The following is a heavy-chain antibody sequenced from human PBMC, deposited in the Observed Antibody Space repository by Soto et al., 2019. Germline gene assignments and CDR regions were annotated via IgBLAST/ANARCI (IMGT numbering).Heavy chain of an antibody. D-gene: IGHD1-26*01. CDR3: ARERGVGYYYYYMDV. CDR2: IYSGGST. CDR1: GFTVSSNY. V-gene: IGHV3-66*01. J-gene: IGHJ6*03. Sequence: GGSLRLSCAASGFTVSSNYMSWVRQAPGKGLEWVSVIYSGGSTYYADSVKGRFTISRDNSKNTLYLQMNSLRAEDTAVYYCARERGVGYYYYYMDVWGKGTTVTVSS.